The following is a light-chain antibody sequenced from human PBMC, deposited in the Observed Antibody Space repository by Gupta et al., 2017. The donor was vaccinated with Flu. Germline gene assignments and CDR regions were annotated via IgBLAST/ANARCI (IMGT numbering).Light chain of an antibody. J-gene: IGKJ1*01. Sequence: DIEVTQSPSSLSASVGDRVTITCRASRHISSWLAWYQQRPGKAPRLLIDQASNLETGVPTRCSGSGSGTEFTLTSSSLHPDDFGSYYCQQDYGFFRTFGQGTRVEIK. CDR1: RHISSW. CDR2: QAS. V-gene: IGKV1-5*03. CDR3: QQDYGFFRT.